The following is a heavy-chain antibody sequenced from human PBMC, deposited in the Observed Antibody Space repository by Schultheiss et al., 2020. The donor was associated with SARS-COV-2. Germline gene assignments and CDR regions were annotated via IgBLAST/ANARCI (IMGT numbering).Heavy chain of an antibody. V-gene: IGHV4-38-2*01. CDR1: GYSISSGYY. J-gene: IGHJ4*02. CDR3: ARGYYYDSSGYQNYYFDC. Sequence: SETLSLTCAVSGYSISSGYYWGWIRQPPGKGLEWIGSIYHSGSTYYNPSLKSRVTILVDTSKNQFSLKLSSVTAADTAVYYCARGYYYDSSGYQNYYFDCWGQGTLVTVSS. D-gene: IGHD3-22*01. CDR2: IYHSGST.